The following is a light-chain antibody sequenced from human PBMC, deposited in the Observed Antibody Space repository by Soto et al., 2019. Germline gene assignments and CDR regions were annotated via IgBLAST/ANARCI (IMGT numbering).Light chain of an antibody. V-gene: IGKV4-1*01. CDR3: QQHYSTPLT. J-gene: IGKJ5*01. Sequence: DIVLTQSPDSLAVSLGERATINCKSSQSVLYSSNNKNYFVWYQQKPGQPPKLLISGASTRESGVPDRFSGSGSGTDFTLTISSLQAEVVAVYYCQQHYSTPLTFGQGTRLEIK. CDR1: QSVLYSSNNKNY. CDR2: GAS.